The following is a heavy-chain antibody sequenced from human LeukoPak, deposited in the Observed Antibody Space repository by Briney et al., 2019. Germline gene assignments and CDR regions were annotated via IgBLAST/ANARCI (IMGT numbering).Heavy chain of an antibody. CDR3: ARGGMTTACDY. D-gene: IGHD4-17*01. V-gene: IGHV1-18*01. Sequence: ASVKVSCKASDYTFNSYGISWVRQAPGQGLEWMGWITAYNGDTHYAQKVQGRVTMTTDTSTSTAYMELRSLRSDDTAVYYCARGGMTTACDYWGQGTVVTVSS. J-gene: IGHJ4*02. CDR2: ITAYNGDT. CDR1: DYTFNSYG.